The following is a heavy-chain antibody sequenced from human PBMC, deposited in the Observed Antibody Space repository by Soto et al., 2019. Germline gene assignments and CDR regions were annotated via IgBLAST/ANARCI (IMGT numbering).Heavy chain of an antibody. V-gene: IGHV4-59*01. D-gene: IGHD5-12*01. CDR1: GGSISSYY. Sequence: SETLSLTCTVSGGSISSYYWSWIRQPPGKGLEWIGYIYYSGSTNCNPSLKSRVTISVDTSKNQFSLKLSSVTAADTAVYYCARERDGYNPNAFDIWGQGTMVTVSS. CDR2: IYYSGST. J-gene: IGHJ3*02. CDR3: ARERDGYNPNAFDI.